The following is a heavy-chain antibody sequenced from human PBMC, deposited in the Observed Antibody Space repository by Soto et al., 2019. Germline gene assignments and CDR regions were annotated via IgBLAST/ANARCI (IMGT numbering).Heavy chain of an antibody. J-gene: IGHJ5*02. CDR1: GLTFKRYW. Sequence: GGSLRLSCAASGLTFKRYWMSWLRQAPGKGLEWVANINQDGSEKYYEDSVKGRFSISRDNAKNSLYLQMNSPRAYDAAVYYCARGYPIECFGTSESGNDRLAPWGQGTLVTVSS. V-gene: IGHV3-7*03. CDR3: ARGYPIECFGTSESGNDRLAP. CDR2: INQDGSEK. D-gene: IGHD1-1*01.